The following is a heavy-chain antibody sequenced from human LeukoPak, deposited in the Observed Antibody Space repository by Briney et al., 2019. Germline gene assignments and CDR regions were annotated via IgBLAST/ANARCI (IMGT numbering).Heavy chain of an antibody. V-gene: IGHV1-8*01. J-gene: IGHJ4*02. Sequence: ASVKVSCKASGYTFTRYGINWVRQATGQGLEWMGWMNPNSGNTGYAQKFQGRVTMTRNTSISTAYMELSSLRSEDTAVYYCARGRIAVAGTFPYWGQGTLVTVSS. D-gene: IGHD6-19*01. CDR1: GYTFTRYG. CDR2: MNPNSGNT. CDR3: ARGRIAVAGTFPY.